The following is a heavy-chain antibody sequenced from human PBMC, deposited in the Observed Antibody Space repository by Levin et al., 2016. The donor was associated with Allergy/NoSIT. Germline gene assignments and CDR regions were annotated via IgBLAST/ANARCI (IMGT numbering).Heavy chain of an antibody. D-gene: IGHD5-12*01. Sequence: WVRQAPGQGLEWMGGIIPIFGTANYAQKFQGRVTITADESTSTAYMELSSLRSEDTAVYYCARALSRGYSGYDHLSRFDYWGQGTLVTVSS. J-gene: IGHJ4*02. CDR2: IIPIFGTA. CDR3: ARALSRGYSGYDHLSRFDY. V-gene: IGHV1-69*01.